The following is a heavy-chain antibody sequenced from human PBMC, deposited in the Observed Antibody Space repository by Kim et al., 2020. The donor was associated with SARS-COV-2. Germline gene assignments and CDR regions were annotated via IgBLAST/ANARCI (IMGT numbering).Heavy chain of an antibody. CDR3: ARGYGSGRLTYYYYGMDV. D-gene: IGHD3-10*01. J-gene: IGHJ6*02. CDR1: GGSFSGYY. CDR2: INHSGST. Sequence: SETLSLTCAVYGGSFSGYYWSWIRQPPGKGLEWIGEINHSGSTNYNPSLKSRVTISVDTSKNQFSLKLSSVTAADTAVYYCARGYGSGRLTYYYYGMDVWGQGTTVTVSS. V-gene: IGHV4-34*01.